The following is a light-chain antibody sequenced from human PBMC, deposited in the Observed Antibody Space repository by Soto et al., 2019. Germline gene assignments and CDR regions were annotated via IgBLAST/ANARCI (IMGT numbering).Light chain of an antibody. Sequence: EIVLTQSPATLSLSPGERATLSFRSSQSVSSYLAWYQQRPGQAPRLLMYDASKRATGIPARFSGSGSGTDFTLTISSLEPEDFAVYYCQQRTIWPPSITFGQGTRLEIK. J-gene: IGKJ5*01. CDR3: QQRTIWPPSIT. CDR2: DAS. CDR1: QSVSSY. V-gene: IGKV3-11*01.